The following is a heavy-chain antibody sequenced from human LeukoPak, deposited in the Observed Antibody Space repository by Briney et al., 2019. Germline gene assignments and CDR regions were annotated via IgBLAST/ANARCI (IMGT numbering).Heavy chain of an antibody. Sequence: ASVKVSCKASGYTFTGYYMHWVRQAPGQGLEWMGRIIPILGIANYAQKFQGRVTITADKSTSTAYMELSSLRSEDTAVYYCAKADYYYGMDVWGQGTTVTVSS. V-gene: IGHV1-69*04. CDR3: AKADYYYGMDV. CDR1: GYTFTGYY. J-gene: IGHJ6*02. CDR2: IIPILGIA.